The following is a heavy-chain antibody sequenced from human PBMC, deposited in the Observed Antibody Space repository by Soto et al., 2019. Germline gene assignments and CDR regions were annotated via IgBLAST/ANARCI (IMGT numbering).Heavy chain of an antibody. CDR1: GYSFTSYW. V-gene: IGHV5-10-1*01. CDR2: IDPSDSYT. Sequence: VGSVRISCKVSGYSFTSYWIIWVLQMPGKGLEWMGRIDPSDSYTNYSPSFQGHVTISADKSISTAYLQWSSLKASDTAMYYCARHPPYSSSWAYYYGMDVWGQGTTVTVSS. D-gene: IGHD6-13*01. J-gene: IGHJ6*01. CDR3: ARHPPYSSSWAYYYGMDV.